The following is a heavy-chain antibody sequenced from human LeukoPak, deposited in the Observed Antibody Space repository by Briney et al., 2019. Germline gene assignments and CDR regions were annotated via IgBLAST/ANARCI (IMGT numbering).Heavy chain of an antibody. CDR2: IYYSGST. D-gene: IGHD5-24*01. CDR1: GGSISSGVYY. Sequence: SQTLSLTCTVSGGSISSGVYYWSWLRQHPGKGLEWIGYIYYSGSTYYNPSLKSRVIISVDTSKNQFSLKLSSVTAADTAVYYCARARAVENWFDPWGQGTLVTVSS. V-gene: IGHV4-31*03. CDR3: ARARAVENWFDP. J-gene: IGHJ5*02.